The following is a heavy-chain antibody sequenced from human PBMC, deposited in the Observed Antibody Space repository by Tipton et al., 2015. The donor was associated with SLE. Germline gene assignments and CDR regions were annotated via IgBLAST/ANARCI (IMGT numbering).Heavy chain of an antibody. D-gene: IGHD6-6*01. J-gene: IGHJ6*02. V-gene: IGHV4-39*07. CDR2: IYHSGST. CDR3: ARRWQLVPYYYGMDV. CDR1: GGSISSGGYY. Sequence: TLSLTCTVSGGSISSGGYYWSWIRQHPGKGLEWIGSIYHSGSTYYNPSLKSRVTISVDTSKNQFSLQLSSVTAADTAVYYCARRWQLVPYYYGMDVWGQGTTVTVSS.